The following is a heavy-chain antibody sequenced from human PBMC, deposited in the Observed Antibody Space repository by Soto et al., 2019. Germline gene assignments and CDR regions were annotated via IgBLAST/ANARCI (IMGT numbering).Heavy chain of an antibody. CDR2: ISDSGDRT. CDR3: ASPGIAASGFWFDP. CDR1: GFTFSSYA. J-gene: IGHJ5*02. Sequence: GGSLRLSCAASGFTFSSYAMSWVRQAPGKGLELVSVISDSGDRTDYADSVKGRFTISRDNSKNTVYLQMNSLRAEDTAVYYCASPGIAASGFWFDPWGQGTLVTVSS. D-gene: IGHD6-13*01. V-gene: IGHV3-23*01.